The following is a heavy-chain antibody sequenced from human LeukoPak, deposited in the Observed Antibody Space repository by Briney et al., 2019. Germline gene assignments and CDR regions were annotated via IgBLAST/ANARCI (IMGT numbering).Heavy chain of an antibody. CDR1: GYTFTGYY. Sequence: ASVKVSCKASGYTFTGYYMHWVRQAPGQGLEWMGRINPNSGGTNYAQKFQGRVTMTTDTSTNTAYMELRSLTSDDTAVYYCARDLGSEMATIIDFWGQGTLVTVSS. J-gene: IGHJ4*02. CDR3: ARDLGSEMATIIDF. CDR2: INPNSGGT. V-gene: IGHV1-2*06. D-gene: IGHD5-24*01.